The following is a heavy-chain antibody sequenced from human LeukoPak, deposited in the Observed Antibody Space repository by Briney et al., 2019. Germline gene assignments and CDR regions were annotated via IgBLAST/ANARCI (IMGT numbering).Heavy chain of an antibody. CDR3: ARGSGDLGY. Sequence: PGGSLGLSCAASGFTFSSYAMHWVRQAPGKGLEYVSAISSNGGSTYYANSVKGRFTISRDNSKNTLYLQMGSLRAEDMAVYYCARGSGDLGYWGQGTLVTVSS. J-gene: IGHJ4*02. CDR1: GFTFSSYA. V-gene: IGHV3-64*01. D-gene: IGHD4-17*01. CDR2: ISSNGGST.